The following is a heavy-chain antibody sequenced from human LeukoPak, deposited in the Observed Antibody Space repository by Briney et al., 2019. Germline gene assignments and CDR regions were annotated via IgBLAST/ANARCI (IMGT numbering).Heavy chain of an antibody. J-gene: IGHJ4*02. CDR1: GGTFSSYA. Sequence: GASVKVSCKASGGTFSSYAISWVRQAPGQGLEWMGGIIPIFGTANYAQKFQGRVTITADKSTSTAYMELRSLRSDDTAVYYCARDQWIQLWGPPGDYWGQGTLVTVSS. CDR3: ARDQWIQLWGPPGDY. V-gene: IGHV1-69*06. CDR2: IIPIFGTA. D-gene: IGHD5-18*01.